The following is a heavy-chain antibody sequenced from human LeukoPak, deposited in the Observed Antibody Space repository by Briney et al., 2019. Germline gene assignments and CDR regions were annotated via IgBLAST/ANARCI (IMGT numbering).Heavy chain of an antibody. D-gene: IGHD2-2*01. Sequence: SVKVSCKASGGTFSSYAISWVRQAPGQGLEWMGGIIPIFGTANYAQKFQGRVTITTDESTSTAYMELSSLGSEVTAVYYCARERYCSSTSCYGNFDHWGQGTLVTVSS. CDR1: GGTFSSYA. CDR2: IIPIFGTA. V-gene: IGHV1-69*05. J-gene: IGHJ4*02. CDR3: ARERYCSSTSCYGNFDH.